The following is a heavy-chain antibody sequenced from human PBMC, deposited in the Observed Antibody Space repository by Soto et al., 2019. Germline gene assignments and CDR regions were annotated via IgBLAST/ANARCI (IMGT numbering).Heavy chain of an antibody. CDR2: TSAGGTKT. V-gene: IGHV3-23*01. D-gene: IGHD3-22*01. CDR3: AKGGYYADNDGFYNCLTN. CDR1: GFTFSNYA. J-gene: IGHJ4*02. Sequence: EVQLWQSGGDMVQPGGSLRLSCTASGFTFSNYAMSWVRQAPGKGPEWVSGTSAGGTKTYYADSVQGRFIISRDNSKNTLFLQRNSLRDDDTAVYYCAKGGYYADNDGFYNCLTNWGQGTLVTVSS.